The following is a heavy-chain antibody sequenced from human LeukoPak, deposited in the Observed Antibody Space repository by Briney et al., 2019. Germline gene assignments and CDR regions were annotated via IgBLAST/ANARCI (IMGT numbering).Heavy chain of an antibody. Sequence: GGSLRLSCAASGFSLSSYAMSWVRQAPGKGLEWVSFISVSGGSTYYADSVKGRFAISTDYSKNTLYLQMNSLRGEDTAVYYCAKDLWGAFDIWGQGTVVTVSS. CDR1: GFSLSSYA. D-gene: IGHD3-16*01. J-gene: IGHJ3*02. CDR3: AKDLWGAFDI. V-gene: IGHV3-23*01. CDR2: ISVSGGST.